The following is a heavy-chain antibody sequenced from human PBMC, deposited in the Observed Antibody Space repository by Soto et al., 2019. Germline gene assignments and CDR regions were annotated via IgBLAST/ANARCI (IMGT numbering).Heavy chain of an antibody. V-gene: IGHV3-23*01. D-gene: IGHD2-21*01. CDR2: IRGTGGET. CDR3: AQDRGWGVVSPAHDS. J-gene: IGHJ4*02. CDR1: GFTFRDFV. Sequence: EVHLLESGGGMVQPGGSLRVSCAASGFTFRDFVMSWVRQAPGKGLEWVSAIRGTGGETFYADSVKCRFTISRDNSKNTLYLQMNSLRDEDTALYFCAQDRGWGVVSPAHDSWGQGTLVTVSS.